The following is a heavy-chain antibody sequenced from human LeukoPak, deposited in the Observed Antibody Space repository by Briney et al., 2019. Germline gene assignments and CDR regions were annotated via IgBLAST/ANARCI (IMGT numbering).Heavy chain of an antibody. V-gene: IGHV4-30-2*01. CDR3: ARGGIRYFDYSRVFDY. D-gene: IGHD3-9*01. J-gene: IGHJ4*02. Sequence: SQTLSLTCAVSGGAVRNGGYSWSWIRQPPGKGLEWIGIIYQTGSTYYSPSLKSRVTISVDTSKNQFSLKLSSVTAADTAVYYCARGGIRYFDYSRVFDYWGQGTLVTVSS. CDR2: IYQTGST. CDR1: GGAVRNGGYS.